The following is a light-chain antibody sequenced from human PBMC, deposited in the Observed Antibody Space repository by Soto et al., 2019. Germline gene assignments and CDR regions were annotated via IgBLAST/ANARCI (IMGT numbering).Light chain of an antibody. CDR1: SSDVGGYNY. J-gene: IGLJ1*01. CDR2: DVS. CDR3: SSYTTSNTRQIV. V-gene: IGLV2-14*03. Sequence: QSVLPQPASVYGSPGQSITISCTGTSSDVGGYNYVSWYQHHPGKAPKLLIYDVSNRPSGVSNRFSGSKSDNTASLTISGLQPEDEADYYCSSYTTSNTRQIVFGTGTRSPS.